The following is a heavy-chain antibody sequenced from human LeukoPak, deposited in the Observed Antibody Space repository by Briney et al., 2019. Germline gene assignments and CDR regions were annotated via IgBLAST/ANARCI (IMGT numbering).Heavy chain of an antibody. CDR2: INHSGST. CDR3: ARSFGYSSGWYFGY. V-gene: IGHV4-34*01. J-gene: IGHJ4*02. CDR1: GESFSGYY. Sequence: SETLSLTCAVYGESFSGYYWSWIRQSPGKGLEWIGEINHSGSTNYNPSLKSRVTISVDTSKNQFSLKLSSVTAADTAVYYCARSFGYSSGWYFGYWGQGTLVTVSS. D-gene: IGHD6-19*01.